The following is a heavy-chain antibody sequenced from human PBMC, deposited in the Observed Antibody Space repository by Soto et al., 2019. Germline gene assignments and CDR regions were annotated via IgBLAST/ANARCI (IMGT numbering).Heavy chain of an antibody. CDR3: ARVTTGTTGAFDI. J-gene: IGHJ3*02. CDR1: GGTFSSYA. V-gene: IGHV1-69*13. CDR2: IIPIFGTA. Sequence: SVKVSCKASGGTFSSYAISWVRQAPGQGLEWMGGIIPIFGTANYAQKFQGRVTITADESTSTAYMELSSLRSEDTAVYYCARVTTGTTGAFDIWGQRTMVTVSS. D-gene: IGHD1-1*01.